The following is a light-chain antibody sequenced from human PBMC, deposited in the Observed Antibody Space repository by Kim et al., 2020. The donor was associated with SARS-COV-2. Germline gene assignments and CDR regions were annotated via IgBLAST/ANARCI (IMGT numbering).Light chain of an antibody. J-gene: IGLJ1*01. V-gene: IGLV1-47*01. Sequence: GQRVSISCSGSSSNIGSNYVYWYQQLPGTAPKLLIYRNNQRPSGVPDRFSGSKSGTSASLAISGLRSEDEADYYCAAWDDSLSGYVFGTGTKVTVL. CDR2: RNN. CDR1: SSNIGSNY. CDR3: AAWDDSLSGYV.